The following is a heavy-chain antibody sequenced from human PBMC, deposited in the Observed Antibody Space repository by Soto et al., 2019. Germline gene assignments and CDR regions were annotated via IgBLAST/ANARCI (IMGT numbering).Heavy chain of an antibody. D-gene: IGHD6-13*01. CDR2: INPNSGGT. Sequence: GASVKVSCKASGYTFTGYYMHWVRQAPGQGLEWMGWINPNSGGTNYAQKFQGWVTMTRDTSISTAYMELSRLRSDDTAVYYCARDSDEIAAADHFDYWGQGTLVTVSS. CDR3: ARDSDEIAAADHFDY. J-gene: IGHJ4*02. V-gene: IGHV1-2*04. CDR1: GYTFTGYY.